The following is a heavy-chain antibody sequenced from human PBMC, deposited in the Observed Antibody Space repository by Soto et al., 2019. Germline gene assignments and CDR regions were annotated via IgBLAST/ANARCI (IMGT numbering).Heavy chain of an antibody. CDR1: GYTFTSYG. CDR2: ISAYNGYT. CDR3: ARDPTMVRGVILDFDY. J-gene: IGHJ4*02. D-gene: IGHD3-10*01. V-gene: IGHV1-18*01. Sequence: ASLKVSCKASGYTFTSYGISWVRQAPGQGLEWMGWISAYNGYTNYAQKLQGRVTMTTDTSTSTAYMELRSLRSDDTAVYYCARDPTMVRGVILDFDYWGQGTLVTVSS.